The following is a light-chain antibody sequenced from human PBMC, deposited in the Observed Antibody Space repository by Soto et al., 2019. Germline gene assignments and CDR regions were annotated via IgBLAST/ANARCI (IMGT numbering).Light chain of an antibody. CDR2: GAS. Sequence: EIVLTQSPGTLSLSPGERATLSYRASQSVSSSYLAWYQQKPGQAPRLLIYGASSRATGIPDRFSGSGSGTDFTLTISRLEPEDFAVYYCQQYGSSSWTFGQGTKVELK. CDR1: QSVSSSY. V-gene: IGKV3-20*01. CDR3: QQYGSSSWT. J-gene: IGKJ1*01.